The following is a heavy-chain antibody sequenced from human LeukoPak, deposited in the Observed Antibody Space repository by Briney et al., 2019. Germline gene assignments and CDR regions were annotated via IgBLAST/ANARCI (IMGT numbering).Heavy chain of an antibody. J-gene: IGHJ4*02. V-gene: IGHV1-69*05. CDR3: ARGVAKSPFDY. CDR1: GDTFIKFP. D-gene: IGHD3-3*01. Sequence: GASVKVSCKASGDTFIKFPINWVRQAPGQGLEWMGGIIPIFGTANYAQKFQGRVTITTDESTSTAYMELSSLRSGDTAVYYCARGVAKSPFDYWGQGTLVTVSS. CDR2: IIPIFGTA.